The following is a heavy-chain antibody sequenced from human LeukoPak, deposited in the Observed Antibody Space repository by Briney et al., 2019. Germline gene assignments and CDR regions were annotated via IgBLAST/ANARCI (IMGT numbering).Heavy chain of an antibody. V-gene: IGHV3-33*01. Sequence: GGSLTLSCAASGFTFSVYGMHWVRRAPGKGLEWVAVIWNDGSNKYYADPVKGRFTISRDNSKNTLYLQMNSLRAEDTAVYSCARASGPFDYWGQGTLVTVSS. CDR3: ARASGPFDY. D-gene: IGHD3-10*01. CDR1: GFTFSVYG. J-gene: IGHJ4*02. CDR2: IWNDGSNK.